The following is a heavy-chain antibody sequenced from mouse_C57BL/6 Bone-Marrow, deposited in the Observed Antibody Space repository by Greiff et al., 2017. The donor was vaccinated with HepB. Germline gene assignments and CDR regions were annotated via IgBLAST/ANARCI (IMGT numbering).Heavy chain of an antibody. CDR1: GYTFTDYE. Sequence: VKLVESGAELVRPGASVTLSCKASGYTFTDYEMHWVKQTPVHGLEWIGAIDPETGGTAYNQKFKGKAILTADKSSSTAYMELRSLTSEDSAVYYCTRLPLYPSYAMDYWGQGTSVTVSS. CDR3: TRLPLYPSYAMDY. V-gene: IGHV1-15*01. J-gene: IGHJ4*01. CDR2: IDPETGGT. D-gene: IGHD2-12*01.